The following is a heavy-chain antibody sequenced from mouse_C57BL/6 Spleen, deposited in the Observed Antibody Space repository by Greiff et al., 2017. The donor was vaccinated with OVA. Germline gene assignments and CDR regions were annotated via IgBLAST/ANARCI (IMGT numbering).Heavy chain of an antibody. D-gene: IGHD1-1*01. Sequence: QVHVKQSGAELVRPGASVTLSCKASGYTFTDYEMHWVKQTPVHGLEWIGAIDPETGGTAYNQKFKGKAILTADKSSSTAYMELRSLTSEDSAVYYCTRRWDYYGSSWGFAYWGQGTLVTVSA. CDR2: IDPETGGT. CDR1: GYTFTDYE. CDR3: TRRWDYYGSSWGFAY. J-gene: IGHJ3*01. V-gene: IGHV1-15*01.